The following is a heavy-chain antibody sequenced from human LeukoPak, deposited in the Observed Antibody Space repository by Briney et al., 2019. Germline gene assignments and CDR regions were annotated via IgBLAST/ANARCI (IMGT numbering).Heavy chain of an antibody. CDR2: ISYTSGMI. V-gene: IGHV3-48*04. CDR3: ARVPTYFDWLLYYFDY. J-gene: IGHJ4*02. D-gene: IGHD3-9*01. Sequence: PGGSLRLSCAASGFTFSTYSMNWVRQAPGKGLEWVSYISYTSGMIYCADSVKGRFTISRDNAKNSLYLQMNSLRAEDTAVYYCARVPTYFDWLLYYFDYWGQGTLVTVSS. CDR1: GFTFSTYS.